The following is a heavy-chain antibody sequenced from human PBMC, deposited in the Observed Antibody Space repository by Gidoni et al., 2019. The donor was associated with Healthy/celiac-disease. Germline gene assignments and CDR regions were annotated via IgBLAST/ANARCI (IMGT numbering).Heavy chain of an antibody. CDR2: IYYSGSP. J-gene: IGHJ5*02. CDR3: ASAYLNWFDP. CDR1: GGSISSGGYY. D-gene: IGHD2-2*02. Sequence: QVQLQESGPGLVKPSQTLSLTSTVSGGSISSGGYYWSWIRQHPGKGLEWIGYIYYSGSPYYHPSLKGRVTISVDTSKNQFSLKLSSVTAADTAVYYCASAYLNWFDPWGQGTLVTVSS. V-gene: IGHV4-31*03.